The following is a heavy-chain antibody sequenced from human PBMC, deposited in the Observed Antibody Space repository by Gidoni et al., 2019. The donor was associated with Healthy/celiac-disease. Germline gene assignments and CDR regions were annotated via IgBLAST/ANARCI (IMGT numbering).Heavy chain of an antibody. CDR2: ISYDGSNK. CDR3: AKDLRYFDWLNYGMDV. V-gene: IGHV3-30*18. CDR1: VCILSIYV. J-gene: IGHJ6*02. D-gene: IGHD3-9*01. Sequence: QVQLVESGGGVVVPGRCLRRSCAAAVCILSIYVMHWVRQAPGKGLEGVAVISYDGSNKYYSDSVTVRFTISRDISKNTLFLQMNSLRAEDTAVYYCAKDLRYFDWLNYGMDVWGQGTTVTVSS.